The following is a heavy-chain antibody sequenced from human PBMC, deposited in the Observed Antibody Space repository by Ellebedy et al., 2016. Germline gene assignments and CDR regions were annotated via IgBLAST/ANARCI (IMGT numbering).Heavy chain of an antibody. V-gene: IGHV1-2*02. D-gene: IGHD3-10*01. J-gene: IGHJ6*03. Sequence: ASVKVSXXASGYTFTGYYMHWVRQAPGQGLEWMGWINPNSGGTNYAQKFQGRVTMTRDTSISTAYMELSRLRSDDTAVYYCARTCGSGSYYNECYYYYYMDVWGKGTTVTVSS. CDR1: GYTFTGYY. CDR3: ARTCGSGSYYNECYYYYYMDV. CDR2: INPNSGGT.